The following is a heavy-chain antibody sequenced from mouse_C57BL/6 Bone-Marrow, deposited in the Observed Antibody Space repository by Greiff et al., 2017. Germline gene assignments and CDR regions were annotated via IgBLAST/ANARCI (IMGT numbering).Heavy chain of an antibody. J-gene: IGHJ2*01. CDR2: FHPYNDDT. V-gene: IGHV1-47*01. CDR3: ARSSTFFYYFDY. CDR1: GYTFTTYP. D-gene: IGHD1-1*01. Sequence: VKLVESGAELVKPGASVKMSCKASGYTFTTYPIEWMKQNHGKSLEWIGNFHPYNDDTTYNEKFKGKATLTVEKSSNTVYLELSRLTSDDSSVYYCARSSTFFYYFDYGGKGTTLTVST.